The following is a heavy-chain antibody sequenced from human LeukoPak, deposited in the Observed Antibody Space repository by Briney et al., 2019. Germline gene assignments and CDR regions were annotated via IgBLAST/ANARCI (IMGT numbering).Heavy chain of an antibody. V-gene: IGHV4-4*07. CDR3: ARGAYCGGDCYSYPHDAFDI. Sequence: SETLSLTCTVSGGSISSYYWSWIRQPAGKGLEWIGRIYTSGSTNYNPSLKSRVTMSVDTSKNQFSLKLSSVTAADTAVYYCARGAYCGGDCYSYPHDAFDIWGQGTMVTVSS. CDR2: IYTSGST. CDR1: GGSISSYY. J-gene: IGHJ3*02. D-gene: IGHD2-21*02.